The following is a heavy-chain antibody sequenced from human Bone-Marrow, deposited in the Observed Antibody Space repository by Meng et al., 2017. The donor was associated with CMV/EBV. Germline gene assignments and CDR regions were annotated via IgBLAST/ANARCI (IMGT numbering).Heavy chain of an antibody. Sequence: GESLKISCAASGFTFSSYDMHWVRQVTGKGLEWVSGVGTEDDAYYRDSVKGRFTISRENGMNSMYLQMDSLTVGDTAIYYCARGSGVNMFREAIGSFDSWGLGTLVTVSS. D-gene: IGHD3-10*01. J-gene: IGHJ4*02. CDR3: ARGSGVNMFREAIGSFDS. CDR2: VGTEDDA. CDR1: GFTFSSYD. V-gene: IGHV3-13*01.